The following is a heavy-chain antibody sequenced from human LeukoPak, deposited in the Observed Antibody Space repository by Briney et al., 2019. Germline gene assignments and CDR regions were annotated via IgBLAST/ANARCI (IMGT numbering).Heavy chain of an antibody. D-gene: IGHD3-22*01. CDR1: GFTVSSNY. Sequence: GGSLRLSCAASGFTVSSNYMSWVRQATGKGLEWVSVIYSGGSTYYADSVKGRFTISRDNSKKTLYLQMNSLRAEDTAVYYCARDGGGYYDRSAGAFDIWGQGTMVTVSS. CDR2: IYSGGST. J-gene: IGHJ3*02. CDR3: ARDGGGYYDRSAGAFDI. V-gene: IGHV3-53*01.